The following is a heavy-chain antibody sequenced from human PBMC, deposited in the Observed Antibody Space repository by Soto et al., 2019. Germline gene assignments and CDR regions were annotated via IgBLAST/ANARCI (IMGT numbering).Heavy chain of an antibody. CDR2: IYYSGST. CDR3: ARLGLVINMVFDY. V-gene: IGHV4-39*01. CDR1: GGSISSSSYY. Sequence: QLQLQESGPGLVKPSETLSLTCTVSGGSISSSSYYWGWIRQPPGKGLEWIGSIYYSGSTYYNPSLKSRVTISVDTFKNQFSLKLSSVTAADTAVYYCARLGLVINMVFDYWGQGTLVTVSS. D-gene: IGHD3-9*01. J-gene: IGHJ4*02.